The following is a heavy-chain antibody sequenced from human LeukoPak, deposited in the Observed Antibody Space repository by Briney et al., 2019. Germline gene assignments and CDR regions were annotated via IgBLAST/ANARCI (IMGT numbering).Heavy chain of an antibody. D-gene: IGHD1-26*01. CDR2: IIPIFGTA. V-gene: IGHV1-69*01. CDR1: GGTFSSYA. CDR3: AREGATRLTPGGEGPHYYYYMDV. Sequence: GSSVKVSCKASGGTFSSYAISWVRQAPGQGLEWMGGIIPIFGTANYAQKFQGRVTITADESTSTAYMELSSLRSEDTAVYYCAREGATRLTPGGEGPHYYYYMDVWGKGTTVTISS. J-gene: IGHJ6*03.